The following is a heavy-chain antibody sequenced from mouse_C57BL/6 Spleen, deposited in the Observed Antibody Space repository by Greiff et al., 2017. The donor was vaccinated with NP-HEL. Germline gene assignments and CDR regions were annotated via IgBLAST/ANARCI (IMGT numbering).Heavy chain of an antibody. V-gene: IGHV1-55*01. J-gene: IGHJ4*01. CDR1: GYTFTSYW. CDR3: ARRGYRYYAMDY. Sequence: QVQLQQSGAELVKPGASVKMSCKASGYTFTSYWITWVKQRPGQGLEWIGDIYPGSGSTNYNEKFKSKATLTVDTSSSTAYMQLSSLTSEDSAVYYCARRGYRYYAMDYWGQGTSVTVSS. CDR2: IYPGSGST. D-gene: IGHD3-1*01.